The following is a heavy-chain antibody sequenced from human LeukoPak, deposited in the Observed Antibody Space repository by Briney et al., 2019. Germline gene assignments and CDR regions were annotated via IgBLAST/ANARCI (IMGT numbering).Heavy chain of an antibody. V-gene: IGHV1-8*01. Sequence: ASVKVSCKASGYTFTSFDINWVRQATGQGLEWMGWMNPNSGNTGYAQKFQGRVTMTTDTSTSTAYMELRSLRSDDTAVYYCAREQDSSGWWENWFDPWGQGTLVTVSS. J-gene: IGHJ5*02. D-gene: IGHD6-19*01. CDR2: MNPNSGNT. CDR3: AREQDSSGWWENWFDP. CDR1: GYTFTSFD.